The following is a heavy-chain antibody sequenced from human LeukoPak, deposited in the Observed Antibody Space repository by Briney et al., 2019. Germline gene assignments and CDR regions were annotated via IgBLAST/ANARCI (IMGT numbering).Heavy chain of an antibody. D-gene: IGHD3-22*01. CDR3: AKSYYDSSGYRGDLEY. Sequence: GGSLRLSCTVSGFTVSSNSWSWVRQAPGKGLEWVSFIYSGGKTHSSDSVKGRFTISRDNSKNTLYLQMNSLRAEDTAVYYCAKSYYDSSGYRGDLEYWGQGTLVTVSS. CDR2: IYSGGKT. V-gene: IGHV3-53*05. J-gene: IGHJ4*02. CDR1: GFTVSSNS.